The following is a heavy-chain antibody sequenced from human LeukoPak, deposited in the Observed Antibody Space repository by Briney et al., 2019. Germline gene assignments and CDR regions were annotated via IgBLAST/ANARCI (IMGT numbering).Heavy chain of an antibody. CDR2: IYPGDSDT. CDR3: ARLDGIAVAGPFDY. J-gene: IGHJ4*02. V-gene: IGHV5-51*01. Sequence: GESLKISCKGFGYNFTTYWIGWVRQMPGKGLEWMGIIYPGDSDTRYSPSFQGHVTISADKSISTAYLQWSSLKASDTAMYYCARLDGIAVAGPFDYWGQGTLVTVSS. CDR1: GYNFTTYW. D-gene: IGHD6-19*01.